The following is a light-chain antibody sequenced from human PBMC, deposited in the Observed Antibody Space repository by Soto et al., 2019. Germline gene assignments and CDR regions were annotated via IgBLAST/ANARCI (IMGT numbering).Light chain of an antibody. J-gene: IGLJ3*02. CDR1: SSDVGSYNY. CDR3: SSYTTSTTWV. V-gene: IGLV2-14*01. Sequence: QSALTQPASVSGSPGQWITISCTGTSSDVGSYNYVSWYQQHPGKAPKLMIYDVSNRPSGVSNRFSDSKSGNTASLTISGLQAEDEADYYCSSYTTSTTWVFGGGTQLTVL. CDR2: DVS.